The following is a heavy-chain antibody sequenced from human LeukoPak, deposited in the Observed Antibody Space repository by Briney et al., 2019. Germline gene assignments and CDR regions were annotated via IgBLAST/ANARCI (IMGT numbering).Heavy chain of an antibody. CDR3: ARDLVAVAGTRERYFDY. Sequence: PSETLSLTCTVSGGSISSGGYYWSWIRQHPGKGLEWIGYIYYSGSTYYNPSLKSRVTISVDTSKNQFSLKLSSVTAADTAVYYCARDLVAVAGTRERYFDYWGQGTLVTVSS. V-gene: IGHV4-31*03. J-gene: IGHJ4*02. D-gene: IGHD6-19*01. CDR2: IYYSGST. CDR1: GGSISSGGYY.